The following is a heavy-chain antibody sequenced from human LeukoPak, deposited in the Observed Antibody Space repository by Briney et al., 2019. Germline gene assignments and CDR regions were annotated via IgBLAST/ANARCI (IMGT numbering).Heavy chain of an antibody. V-gene: IGHV4-39*01. CDR2: LYYSGST. D-gene: IGHD6-19*01. J-gene: IGHJ4*02. CDR3: AKYQRQWLPKGGFDY. Sequence: SETLSLTCTVSGGSISSSSYYWGWIRQPPGKGLEWIGSLYYSGSTYYNPSLKSRVTISVDTSKNQFSLKLSSVTAADTAVYYCAKYQRQWLPKGGFDYWGQGTLVTVSS. CDR1: GGSISSSSYY.